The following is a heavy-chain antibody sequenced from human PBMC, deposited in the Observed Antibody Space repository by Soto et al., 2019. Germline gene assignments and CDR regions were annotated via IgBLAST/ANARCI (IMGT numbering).Heavy chain of an antibody. D-gene: IGHD3-16*01. J-gene: IGHJ4*02. Sequence: RHSCAECECVFRGYPLSWDRQAPGKGLEWVSAISGSGGSTYYADSVKGRFTISRDNSKNTLYLQMNSLRAEDTAVYYCASSHSIGDNYWGQGTVVTVSS. V-gene: IGHV3-23*01. CDR3: ASSHSIGDNY. CDR2: ISGSGGST. CDR1: ECVFRGYP.